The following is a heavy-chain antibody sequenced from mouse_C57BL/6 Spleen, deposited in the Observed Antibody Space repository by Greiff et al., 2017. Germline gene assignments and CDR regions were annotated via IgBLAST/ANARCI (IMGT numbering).Heavy chain of an antibody. CDR1: GYTFTSYW. D-gene: IGHD6-1*01. Sequence: VQLQQSGAELVMPGASVKLSCKASGYTFTSYWMHWVKQRPGQGLEWIGELDPSDSYTNYNRKFKGKSTLTVDKSSSTAYMQLSSLTSEDSAVYYCARGQLRYFDVWGTGTTVTVSS. CDR3: ARGQLRYFDV. V-gene: IGHV1-69*01. J-gene: IGHJ1*03. CDR2: LDPSDSYT.